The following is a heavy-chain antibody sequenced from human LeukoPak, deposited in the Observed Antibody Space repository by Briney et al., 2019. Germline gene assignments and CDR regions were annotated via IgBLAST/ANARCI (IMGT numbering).Heavy chain of an antibody. CDR1: GYTFTSYD. CDR2: MNPNSGNT. D-gene: IGHD3-3*01. Sequence: ASVKVSCKASGYTFTSYDINWVRQATGQGLEWMGWMNPNSGNTGYAQKFQGRVTITRNTSISTAYMELSSLRSEDTAVYYCARGGDLYDFWSGYYNPWGRGTLVTVSS. CDR3: ARGGDLYDFWSGYYNP. J-gene: IGHJ5*02. V-gene: IGHV1-8*03.